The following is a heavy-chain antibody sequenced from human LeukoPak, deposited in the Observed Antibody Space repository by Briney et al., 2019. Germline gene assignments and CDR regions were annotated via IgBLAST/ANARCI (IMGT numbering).Heavy chain of an antibody. J-gene: IGHJ5*02. CDR2: INYTGST. V-gene: IGHV4-34*01. D-gene: IGHD6-25*01. CDR1: GGSFSGFY. Sequence: SETLSLTCAVYGGSFSGFYWSWIRHVPGKGLEWIGEINYTGSTSYNPSLKGRVTISVDTSQNQFFLLLTSVTAADTAVYYCARVAGYLPTRWFDPWGQGTHVTVSS. CDR3: ARVAGYLPTRWFDP.